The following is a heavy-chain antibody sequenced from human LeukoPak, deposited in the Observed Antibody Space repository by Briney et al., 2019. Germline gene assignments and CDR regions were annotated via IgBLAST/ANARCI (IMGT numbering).Heavy chain of an antibody. Sequence: GGSLRLSCVASGFTFTNYWMTWVRQAPGKGLEWVANMKQDGREKYYVDSVKGRFTITRDNAKNSLYLQTNSLGAEDTAVYYCARGGGAGGSCLDYWGQGTLVTVSS. CDR2: MKQDGREK. V-gene: IGHV3-7*01. CDR3: ARGGGAGGSCLDY. CDR1: GFTFTNYW. D-gene: IGHD2-15*01. J-gene: IGHJ4*02.